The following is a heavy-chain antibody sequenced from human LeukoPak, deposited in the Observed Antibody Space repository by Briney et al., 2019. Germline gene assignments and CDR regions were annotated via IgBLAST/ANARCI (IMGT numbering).Heavy chain of an antibody. J-gene: IGHJ6*02. CDR1: GGSFSGYY. V-gene: IGHV4-34*01. CDR3: ARRLRTADV. D-gene: IGHD4-17*01. Sequence: PSETLSLTCAVYGGSFSGYYWSWIRQPPGKGLEWIGEINHSGSTNYNPSLKSRVTISVDTPKNQFSLKLSSVTAADTAVYYCARRLRTADVWGQGTTVTVSS. CDR2: INHSGST.